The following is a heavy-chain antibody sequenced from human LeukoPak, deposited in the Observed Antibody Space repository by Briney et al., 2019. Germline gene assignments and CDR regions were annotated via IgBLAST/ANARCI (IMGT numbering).Heavy chain of an antibody. J-gene: IGHJ4*02. CDR3: ARDRLHYGEYEKTFDY. D-gene: IGHD4-17*01. V-gene: IGHV3-48*03. CDR2: ISRSGSTI. CDR1: GFTFSSYE. Sequence: GGSLRLSCAASGFTFSSYEMNWVRQAPGKGLEWVSYISRSGSTIYYADSVKGRFTISRDNAKNSLYLQMNSLRAEDTAVYYCARDRLHYGEYEKTFDYWGQGTLVTVSS.